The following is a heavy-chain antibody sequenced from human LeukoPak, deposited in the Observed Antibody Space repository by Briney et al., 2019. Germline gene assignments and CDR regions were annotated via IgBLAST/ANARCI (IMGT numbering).Heavy chain of an antibody. J-gene: IGHJ4*02. CDR3: AKNSRARRVVTVKAYDY. D-gene: IGHD2-21*02. Sequence: QPGGSLRLSCAASGFTFSSYGMHWVRQAPGKGLEWVAFIRYDGSNKYYADSVKGRFTISRDNSKNTLYLQMNSLRAEDTAVYYCAKNSRARRVVTVKAYDYWGQGTLVTVSS. CDR1: GFTFSSYG. CDR2: IRYDGSNK. V-gene: IGHV3-30*02.